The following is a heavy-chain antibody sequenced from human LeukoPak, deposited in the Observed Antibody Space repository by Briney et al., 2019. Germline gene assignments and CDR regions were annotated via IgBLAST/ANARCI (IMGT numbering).Heavy chain of an antibody. Sequence: GGSLRLSCVGSGFTFRDYAMHWVRQAPDRGLEWVASIWYDGSNKYYADSVTGRFAISRDNSKNTVYLQMNSQRVEDTAIYYCARGVGTMGGRPDYWGQGTQVTVSS. CDR1: GFTFRDYA. CDR3: ARGVGTMGGRPDY. D-gene: IGHD1/OR15-1a*01. V-gene: IGHV3-33*01. J-gene: IGHJ4*01. CDR2: IWYDGSNK.